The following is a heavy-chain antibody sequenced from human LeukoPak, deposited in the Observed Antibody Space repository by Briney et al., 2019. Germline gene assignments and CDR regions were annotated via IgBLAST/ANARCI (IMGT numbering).Heavy chain of an antibody. D-gene: IGHD2-15*01. CDR1: GGTFSSYA. CDR2: IIPIFGTA. V-gene: IGHV1-69*13. J-gene: IGHJ4*02. CDR3: ARGGVVVAGHFDY. Sequence: SVRVSCKASGGTFSSYAISWVRQAPGQGLEWMGGIIPIFGTANYAQKFQGRVTITADESTSTAYMELSSLRSEDTAVYYCARGGVVVAGHFDYWGQGTLVTVSS.